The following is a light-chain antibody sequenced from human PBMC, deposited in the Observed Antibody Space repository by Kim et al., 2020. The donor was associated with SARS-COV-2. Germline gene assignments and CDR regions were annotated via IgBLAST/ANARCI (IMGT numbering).Light chain of an antibody. J-gene: IGLJ3*02. CDR2: QDS. CDR3: QAWDSSTAV. Sequence: SPEQTASITVAGDKLGEKYACWSQQKPGQSPVLVIYQDSKRPSGMPERFSGSNSGNTATLTISGTQAMDEADYYCQAWDSSTAVFGGGTQLTVL. V-gene: IGLV3-1*01. CDR1: KLGEKY.